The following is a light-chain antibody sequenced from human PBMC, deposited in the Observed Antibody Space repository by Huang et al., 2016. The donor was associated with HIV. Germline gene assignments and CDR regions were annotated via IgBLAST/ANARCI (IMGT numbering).Light chain of an antibody. Sequence: EIEMTQSPATLSVSPGDRATLSCRASHSVDSDLAWYQQKPGQAPRPLIYDASTRATGSSAKFNGTGSGTEFSLSITNLQSEDFAVYYCQQYNDWPPLTFGGGTKVEI. CDR1: HSVDSD. J-gene: IGKJ4*01. CDR3: QQYNDWPPLT. CDR2: DAS. V-gene: IGKV3-15*01.